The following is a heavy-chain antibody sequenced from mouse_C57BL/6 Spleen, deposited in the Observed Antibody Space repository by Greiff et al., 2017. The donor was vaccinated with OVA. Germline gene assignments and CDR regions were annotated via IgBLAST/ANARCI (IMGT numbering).Heavy chain of an antibody. J-gene: IGHJ3*01. CDR2: IDPSDSYT. D-gene: IGHD1-1*01. CDR3: ARVYGSSTFAD. Sequence: QVQLQQSGAELVQPGASVTLSCKASGYTFTSYWMQWVKQRPGQGLGWIGEIDPSDSYTNYNQKFKGKATLTVDTSSSTAYMQLSSLTSEDSAVYYCARVYGSSTFADWGQGALVSVSA. CDR1: GYTFTSYW. V-gene: IGHV1-50*01.